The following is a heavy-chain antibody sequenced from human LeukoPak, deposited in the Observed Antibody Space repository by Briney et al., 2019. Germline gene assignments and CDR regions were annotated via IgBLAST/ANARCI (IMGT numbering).Heavy chain of an antibody. CDR2: INPNSGGT. Sequence: GASVKVSCKACAYTFTGNHIHWVRHAPGQGLDWMGWINPNSGGTNYAQKFQGRVTMTRDTSISTAYMELSRLRSDDTAVYYCARVLRASAPRYNWLDPWGQGTLVTVSS. J-gene: IGHJ5*02. CDR3: ARVLRASAPRYNWLDP. V-gene: IGHV1-2*02. CDR1: AYTFTGNH. D-gene: IGHD2-21*01.